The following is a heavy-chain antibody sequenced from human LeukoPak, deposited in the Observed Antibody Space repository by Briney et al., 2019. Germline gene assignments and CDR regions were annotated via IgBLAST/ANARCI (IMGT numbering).Heavy chain of an antibody. J-gene: IGHJ4*02. CDR3: AGGGQKYGY. Sequence: SETLSLTCAVYGGSFSGYYWSWIRQPLGKGLEWIGEINHSGSTNYNPSLKSRVTISVDTSKNQFSLKLSSVTAADTAVYYCAGGGQKYGYWGQGTLVTVPS. CDR1: GGSFSGYY. V-gene: IGHV4-34*01. D-gene: IGHD3-10*01. CDR2: INHSGST.